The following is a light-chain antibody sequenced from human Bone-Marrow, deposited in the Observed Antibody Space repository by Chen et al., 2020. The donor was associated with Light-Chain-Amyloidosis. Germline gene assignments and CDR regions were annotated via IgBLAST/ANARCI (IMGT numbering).Light chain of an antibody. V-gene: IGLV2-11*01. CDR3: CSYAGSYTGV. CDR1: SSDVGGYNY. Sequence: QSALTQPRSVSGSPGQSVTISCTGTSSDVGGYNYVSWYPQHPGKAPKLMLYDVSKRPSWVPDRFSGSKSGNTASLIISGLQAEDEDDYYCCSYAGSYTGVFVGGTKLTVL. J-gene: IGLJ3*02. CDR2: DVS.